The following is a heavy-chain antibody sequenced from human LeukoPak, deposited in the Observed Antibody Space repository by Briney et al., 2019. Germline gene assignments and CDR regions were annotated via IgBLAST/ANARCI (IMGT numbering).Heavy chain of an antibody. D-gene: IGHD6-19*01. CDR3: ARWWDSSGWQTTTDDAFDI. CDR2: ISSSGSNI. Sequence: GGSLRLSCGASGFTFSSYEMNWVRQAPGKGLEWVSYISSSGSNIYYADCVKGRLPLSRDHAKNSLYLQMNSLRAEDTAVYYCARWWDSSGWQTTTDDAFDIWGQGTMVTVSS. V-gene: IGHV3-48*03. CDR1: GFTFSSYE. J-gene: IGHJ3*02.